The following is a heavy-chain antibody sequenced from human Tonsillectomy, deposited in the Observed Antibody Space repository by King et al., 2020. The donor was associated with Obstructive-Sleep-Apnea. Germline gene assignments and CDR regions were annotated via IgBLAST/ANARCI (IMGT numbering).Heavy chain of an antibody. J-gene: IGHJ5*02. V-gene: IGHV4-31*03. CDR1: GGSISSGGYY. CDR3: ARDREYYGSGSQTNWFDP. D-gene: IGHD3-10*01. CDR2: IYYSVST. Sequence: VQLQESGPGLVNPSQTLSLTCTFSGGSISSGGYYWSLIRQHPGKGLEWIGYIYYSVSTYYNPSLKSRVTISLDTSKNQFSLKLSSVTAADTAVYYCARDREYYGSGSQTNWFDPWGQGTLVTVSS.